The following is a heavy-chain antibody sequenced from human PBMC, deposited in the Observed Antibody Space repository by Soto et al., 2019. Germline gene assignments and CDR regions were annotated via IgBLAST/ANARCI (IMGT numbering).Heavy chain of an antibody. CDR3: ARSVAVPADFDY. CDR2: INAGNGNT. J-gene: IGHJ4*02. D-gene: IGHD6-19*01. CDR1: GYTFTGYA. Sequence: ASVKVSCKASGYTFTGYAMHWVRQAPGQRLEWMGWINAGNGNTKYSQKFQGRVTITRDTSASTAYMELSSLRSEDTAVYYCARSVAVPADFDYWGQGTLVTVSS. V-gene: IGHV1-3*01.